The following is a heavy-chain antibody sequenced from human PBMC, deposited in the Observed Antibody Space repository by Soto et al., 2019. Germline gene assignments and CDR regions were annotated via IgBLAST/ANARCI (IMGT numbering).Heavy chain of an antibody. CDR3: AREAALWFGELLGYYYYGMDV. CDR1: GFTFSSYG. D-gene: IGHD3-10*01. V-gene: IGHV3-33*01. Sequence: QVQLVESGGGVVQPGRSLRLSCAASGFTFSSYGMHWVRQAPGKGLEWVAVIWYDGSNKYYADSVKGRFTISRDNSKNTLYLQMNSLRAEDTAVYYCAREAALWFGELLGYYYYGMDVWGQGTMVTVSS. J-gene: IGHJ6*02. CDR2: IWYDGSNK.